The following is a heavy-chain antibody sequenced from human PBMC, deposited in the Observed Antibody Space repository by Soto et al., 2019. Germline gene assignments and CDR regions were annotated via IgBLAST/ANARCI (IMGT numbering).Heavy chain of an antibody. CDR2: LNSDGSIP. CDR1: GFTFSGYW. D-gene: IGHD5-12*01. CDR3: ARVVSTTGH. J-gene: IGHJ4*02. Sequence: GGSLRLSCAASGFTFSGYWMHWVRQVPGKGLVWVSRLNSDGSIPGYADSVTGRFTISREHAKYTLYLQMSNLRVEDTAVYFFARVVSTTGHWGQETLVTVSS. V-gene: IGHV3-74*01.